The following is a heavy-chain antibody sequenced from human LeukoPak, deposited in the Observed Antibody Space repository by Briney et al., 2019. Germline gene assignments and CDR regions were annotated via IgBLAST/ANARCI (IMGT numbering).Heavy chain of an antibody. CDR2: ISYDGSNK. V-gene: IGHV3-30*18. D-gene: IGHD6-13*01. CDR1: GFTFSSYG. J-gene: IGHJ4*02. Sequence: PGRSLRLSCAASGFTFSSYGMHWVRQAPGKGLEWVAVISYDGSNKYYADSVKGRFTISRDNSKNTLYLQMNSLRAEDTAVYYCAKDRIAAVRVYYFDYWGQGTLVTVSS. CDR3: AKDRIAAVRVYYFDY.